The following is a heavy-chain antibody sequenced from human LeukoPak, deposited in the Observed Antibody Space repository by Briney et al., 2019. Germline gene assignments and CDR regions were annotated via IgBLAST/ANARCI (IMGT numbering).Heavy chain of an antibody. D-gene: IGHD2-21*01. CDR1: GGSISSSSYY. CDR2: IYYSGST. CDR3: ARHRCILWFQLGYMDV. Sequence: KPSETLSLTCTVSGGSISSSSYYWGWIRQPPGKGLEWIGSIYYSGSTYYNPSLKSRVTISVDTSKNQFSLKLSSVTAADTAVYYCARHRCILWFQLGYMDVWGKGTTVTVSS. V-gene: IGHV4-39*01. J-gene: IGHJ6*03.